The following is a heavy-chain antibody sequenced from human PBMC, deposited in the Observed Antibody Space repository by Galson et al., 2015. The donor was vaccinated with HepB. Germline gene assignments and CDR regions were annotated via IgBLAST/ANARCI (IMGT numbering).Heavy chain of an antibody. CDR3: ARDYCSSTSCYDFDY. V-gene: IGHV1-3*01. CDR2: INAGNGNT. CDR1: GYTFTSYA. J-gene: IGHJ4*02. D-gene: IGHD2-2*01. Sequence: SVKVSCKASGYTFTSYAMHWVRQAPGQRLEWMGWINAGNGNTKYSQKFQGRVTITRDTSASTAYMELSSLRSEDTAVYYCARDYCSSTSCYDFDYWGQGTLVTVSS.